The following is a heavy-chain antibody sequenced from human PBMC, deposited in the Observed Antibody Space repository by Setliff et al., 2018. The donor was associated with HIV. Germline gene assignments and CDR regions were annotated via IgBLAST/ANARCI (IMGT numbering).Heavy chain of an antibody. V-gene: IGHV4-39*01. CDR1: GGSISSSSYY. CDR3: ARSVPRYCSGGSCYPPLFDY. Sequence: SETLSLTCTVSGGSISSSSYYWGWIRQPPGKGLEWIGSIYYSGSTYYNPSLKSRVTISVDTSKNQFSLKLSSVTAAETAVYYCARSVPRYCSGGSCYPPLFDYWGQGTLVTVSS. J-gene: IGHJ4*02. D-gene: IGHD2-15*01. CDR2: IYYSGST.